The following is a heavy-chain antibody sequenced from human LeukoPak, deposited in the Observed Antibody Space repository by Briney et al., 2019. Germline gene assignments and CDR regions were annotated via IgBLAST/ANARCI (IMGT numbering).Heavy chain of an antibody. D-gene: IGHD6-19*01. CDR3: ATAHSSGWYFFDY. Sequence: GASVKVSCKASGYTFTSYGISWVRQAPGQGLEWLGGIIPFFGKAGYAQKFQGRVTITADDSTNTAHMELSSLRSEDTAVYFCATAHSSGWYFFDYWGQGTLVTVSS. J-gene: IGHJ4*02. V-gene: IGHV1-69*13. CDR1: GYTFTSYG. CDR2: IIPFFGKA.